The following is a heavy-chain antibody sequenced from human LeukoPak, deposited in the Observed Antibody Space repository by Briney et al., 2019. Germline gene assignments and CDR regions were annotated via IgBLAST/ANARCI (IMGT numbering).Heavy chain of an antibody. V-gene: IGHV3-11*06. D-gene: IGHD3-10*01. CDR2: ISSSSSYT. CDR1: GFTFSDYY. CDR3: ARGSRVWFGELLFDY. Sequence: VGSLRLPCAASGFTFSDYYMSWIRQAPGKGLEWVSYISSSSSYTNYADSVKGRFTISRDNAKNSLYLQMNSLRAEDTAVYYCARGSRVWFGELLFDYWGQGTVVTVSS. J-gene: IGHJ4*02.